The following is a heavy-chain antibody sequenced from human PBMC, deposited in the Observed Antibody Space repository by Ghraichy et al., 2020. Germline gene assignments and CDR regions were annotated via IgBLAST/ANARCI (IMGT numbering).Heavy chain of an antibody. V-gene: IGHV4-59*01. J-gene: IGHJ5*02. CDR3: ARDQSAVYGGYNWFDP. CDR2: IYHSGST. D-gene: IGHD4-23*01. CDR1: GGSTSSYY. Sequence: SETLSLTCTVSGGSTSSYYWSWIRQPPGKGLEWIGYIYHSGSTNYNPSLESRVTISLDMSKNQFYLNLRSVTAADTAVYYCARDQSAVYGGYNWFDPWGQGTLVTVSS.